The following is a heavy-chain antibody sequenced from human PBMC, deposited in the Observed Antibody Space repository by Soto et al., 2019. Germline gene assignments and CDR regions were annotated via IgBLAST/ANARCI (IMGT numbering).Heavy chain of an antibody. J-gene: IGHJ6*02. V-gene: IGHV3-33*01. CDR3: ARALDPHHYYYYYGMDV. D-gene: IGHD1-1*01. Sequence: PGGSLRLSCAASGFTFSSYGMHWVRQAPGKGLEWVAVIWYDGSNKYYADSVKGRFTISRDNSKNTLYLQMNRLRAEDTAVYYCARALDPHHYYYYYGMDVWGQGTTVTVSS. CDR1: GFTFSSYG. CDR2: IWYDGSNK.